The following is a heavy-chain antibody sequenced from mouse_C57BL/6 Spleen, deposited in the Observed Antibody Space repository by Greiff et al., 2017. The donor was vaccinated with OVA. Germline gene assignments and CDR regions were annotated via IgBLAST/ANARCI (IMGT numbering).Heavy chain of an antibody. CDR1: GYTFTSYW. CDR3: AREGEGNDY. J-gene: IGHJ2*01. CDR2: IDPSDSYT. V-gene: IGHV1-59*01. Sequence: QVQLQQPGAELVRPGTSVKLSCKASGYTFTSYWMHWVKQRPGQGLEWIGVIDPSDSYTNYNQKFKGKATLTVDTSSSTAYMQLSSLTSEDSAVYYGAREGEGNDYWGQGTTLTVSS.